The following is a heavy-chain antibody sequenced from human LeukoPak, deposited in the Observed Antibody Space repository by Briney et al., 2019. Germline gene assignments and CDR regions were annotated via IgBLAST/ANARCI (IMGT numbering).Heavy chain of an antibody. CDR1: GYSFTSYW. V-gene: IGHV5-51*01. CDR2: IYPGDSDT. Sequence: GESLKISCKGSGYSFTSYWIGWVRQMPGKDLEWMGIIYPGDSDTRYSPSFQGQVTISADKSISTAYLQWSSLKASDTAMYDCARRFGYCTNGVCPYYFDYWGQGTLVTVSS. D-gene: IGHD2-8*01. J-gene: IGHJ4*02. CDR3: ARRFGYCTNGVCPYYFDY.